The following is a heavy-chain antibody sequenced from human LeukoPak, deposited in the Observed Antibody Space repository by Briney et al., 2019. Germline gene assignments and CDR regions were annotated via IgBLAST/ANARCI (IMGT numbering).Heavy chain of an antibody. Sequence: PGGSLRLSCAASGFTFNNHAMIWVRQAPGKGLEWVSSISGSGAMTYYGDSVKGRFTISRGNAMDTLYLQMNSLRADDTAVYYCAKDRVDGSGSQFDSWGQGSLVIVSS. CDR1: GFTFNNHA. CDR3: AKDRVDGSGSQFDS. V-gene: IGHV3-23*01. CDR2: ISGSGAMT. J-gene: IGHJ4*02. D-gene: IGHD3-10*01.